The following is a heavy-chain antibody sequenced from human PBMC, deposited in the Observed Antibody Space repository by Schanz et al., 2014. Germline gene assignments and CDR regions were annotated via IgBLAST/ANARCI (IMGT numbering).Heavy chain of an antibody. D-gene: IGHD3-16*01. CDR2: MSGSGSTA. V-gene: IGHV3-23*01. J-gene: IGHJ5*01. CDR1: GFIVSSTY. Sequence: EVQLLESGGGLVQPGGSLRLSCAASGFIVSSTYMTWVRQAPGKGLEWVSGMSGSGSTADYADSVKGRFTISRDNSRKTLYLQMNSLRADDTAVYYCAKDLYNYGIFDSWGQGTLVTDSS. CDR3: AKDLYNYGIFDS.